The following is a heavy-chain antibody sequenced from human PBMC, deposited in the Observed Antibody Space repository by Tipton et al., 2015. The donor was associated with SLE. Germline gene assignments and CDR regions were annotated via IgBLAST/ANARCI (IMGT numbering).Heavy chain of an antibody. CDR1: GYSISRGYF. CDR2: IYHSGST. Sequence: TLSLTCAVSGYSISRGYFWGWVRQTPGKGLEWLGSIYHSGSTYYIPSLQSRVTMSVDTSKNHFSLKLSSVTAADTAVYYCARHDTNYGRNWFDPWSQGTLVTVSS. CDR3: ARHDTNYGRNWFDP. J-gene: IGHJ5*02. V-gene: IGHV4-38-2*01. D-gene: IGHD2-8*01.